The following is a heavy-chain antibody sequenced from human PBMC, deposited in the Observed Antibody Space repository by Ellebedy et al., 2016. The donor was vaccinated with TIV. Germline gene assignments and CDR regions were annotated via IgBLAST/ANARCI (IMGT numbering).Heavy chain of an antibody. CDR2: IYYSGNT. D-gene: IGHD1-7*01. V-gene: IGHV4-59*01. CDR1: GGSISSYY. CDR3: ARSSAPWELFDY. Sequence: GSLRLSCTVSGGSISSYYWSWIRQPPGKGLEWIAYIYYSGNTKYNSSLKRRVTLSVDTSKNQFSLKLSSVTAADTAVYFCARSSAPWELFDYWGQGTLVTVSS. J-gene: IGHJ4*02.